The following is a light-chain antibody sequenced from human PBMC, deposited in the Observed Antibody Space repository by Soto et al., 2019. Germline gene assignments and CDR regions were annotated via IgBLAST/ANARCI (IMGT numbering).Light chain of an antibody. CDR2: GAS. V-gene: IGKV3-20*01. J-gene: IGKJ1*01. CDR3: QQYVSSTWA. CDR1: QSVTNSF. Sequence: IWLAQCPGTLSWSPGERATLSCGGSQSVTNSFLDWYQQKTGKAPRLLIYGASRRATGIPERLTGSGYGTDFTLTISRLEPEDFEVYYCQQYVSSTWAFGHGTKVDIK.